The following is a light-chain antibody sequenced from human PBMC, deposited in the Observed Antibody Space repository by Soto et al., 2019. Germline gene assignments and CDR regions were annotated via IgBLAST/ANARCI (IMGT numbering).Light chain of an antibody. Sequence: SPSALSAKEGDKVTMTCLACQSISSYLNWYQQKSGIAPKLLIYAASSLQSGVPSRFSGSGSETDFTLTISSLQPEDFATYSCQQSYNTTWTFGQRTNV. J-gene: IGKJ1*01. CDR1: QSISSY. CDR3: QQSYNTTWT. V-gene: IGKV1-39*01. CDR2: AAS.